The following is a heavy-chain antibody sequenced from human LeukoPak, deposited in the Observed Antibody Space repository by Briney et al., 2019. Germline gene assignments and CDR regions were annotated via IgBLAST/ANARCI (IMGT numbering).Heavy chain of an antibody. J-gene: IGHJ4*02. CDR1: GYTFTGYY. D-gene: IGHD6-13*01. CDR3: ARGQQLASN. V-gene: IGHV1-2*02. CDR2: INPNGGGT. Sequence: ASVKVSCKASGYTFTGYYIYWVRQAPGQGLEWMGWINPNGGGTNYAQKFQGRVTMTREMSISTAYMELSRLRSDDTAVYYCARGQQLASNWGQGTLVTVSS.